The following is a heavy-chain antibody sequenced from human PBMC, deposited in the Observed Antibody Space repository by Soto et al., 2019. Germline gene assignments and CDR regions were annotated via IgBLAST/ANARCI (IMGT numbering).Heavy chain of an antibody. D-gene: IGHD6-19*01. CDR2: ISSSSSYI. J-gene: IGHJ6*02. V-gene: IGHV3-21*01. Sequence: EVQLVESGGGLVKPGGSLRLSCAASGFTFSSYSMNWVRQAPGKGLEWVSSISSSSSYIYYADSVEGRFTISRDNAKNSLYLQMNSLRAEDTAVYYCARHYPPLAVAATGYYYGMDVWGQGTTVTVSS. CDR1: GFTFSSYS. CDR3: ARHYPPLAVAATGYYYGMDV.